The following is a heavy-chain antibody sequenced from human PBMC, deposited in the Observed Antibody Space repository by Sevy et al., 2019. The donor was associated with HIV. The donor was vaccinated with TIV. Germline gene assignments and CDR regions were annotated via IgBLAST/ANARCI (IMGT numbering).Heavy chain of an antibody. V-gene: IGHV4-30-2*01. J-gene: IGHJ4*02. CDR2: FFHRGTT. D-gene: IGHD2-15*01. CDR3: ARAAGGGLSYALDS. Sequence: SETLSLTCTVSGAAVSGGGYSWVWIRQPPGKGLEWIGYFFHRGTTHYNPSLKNRVTISVDDSKNLFSLTLNSVTAADTAVYYCARAAGGGLSYALDSWGLGTLVTVSS. CDR1: GAAVSGGGYS.